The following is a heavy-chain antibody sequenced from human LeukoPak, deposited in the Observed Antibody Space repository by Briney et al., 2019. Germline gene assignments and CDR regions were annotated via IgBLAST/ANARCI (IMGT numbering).Heavy chain of an antibody. CDR3: ANGMVRGVIQY. V-gene: IGHV3-30*02. Sequence: GGSLRLSCAASGFTFSSYGMHWVRQAPGKGLEWVTFIRYDGSAKYYADSVKGRFTISRDNPKNTLYLQMDSLRAEDTAVYYCANGMVRGVIQYWGQGTLVTVSS. J-gene: IGHJ4*02. CDR2: IRYDGSAK. D-gene: IGHD3-10*01. CDR1: GFTFSSYG.